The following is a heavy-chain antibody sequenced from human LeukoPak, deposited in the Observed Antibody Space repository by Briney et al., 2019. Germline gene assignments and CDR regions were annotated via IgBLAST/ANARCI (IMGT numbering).Heavy chain of an antibody. J-gene: IGHJ4*02. CDR3: ATNLGSGWYFPFDY. D-gene: IGHD6-19*01. V-gene: IGHV3-20*04. CDR2: INWNGGRT. CDR1: GFIFEDQR. Sequence: GGSLRLSCAASGFIFEDQRMSWVRQAPGKGLEGVSGINWNGGRTGYADSPKGRFNTPRHNATNSLYLQMDSLSAEDTAFYYSATNLGSGWYFPFDYWGQGNLVTVSS.